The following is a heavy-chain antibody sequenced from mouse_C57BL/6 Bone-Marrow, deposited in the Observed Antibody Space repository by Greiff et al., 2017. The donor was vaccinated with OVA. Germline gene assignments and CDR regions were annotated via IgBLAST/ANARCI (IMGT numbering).Heavy chain of an antibody. J-gene: IGHJ4*01. CDR3: IMDDYYDRAMDY. CDR1: GYTFTDHI. D-gene: IGHD1-1*01. Sequence: QVQLQQSGAELVSPGASVTLSCKASGYTFTDHIMNWVKKTPGQGLEWIGRIYPVSGETYYNQKFMGKATFSVDRSSSTVYMVINSLTSEDPAVYYCIMDDYYDRAMDYWGQGTSVTVSS. CDR2: IYPVSGET. V-gene: IGHV1-11*01.